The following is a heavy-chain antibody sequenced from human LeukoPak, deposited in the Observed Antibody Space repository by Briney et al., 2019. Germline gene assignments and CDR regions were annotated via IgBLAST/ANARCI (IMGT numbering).Heavy chain of an antibody. Sequence: TSETLSLTCTASGGSINSSNYYWGWVRQPPGKGLEWIGSIYYTGSTYYNPPLKSRVTISVDTSKNQFSLKVSSETAADTAVYYCARHDYYYHSRLQPWGQGTLVTVSS. D-gene: IGHD3-22*01. J-gene: IGHJ5*02. CDR3: ARHDYYYHSRLQP. V-gene: IGHV4-39*01. CDR1: GGSINSSNYY. CDR2: IYYTGST.